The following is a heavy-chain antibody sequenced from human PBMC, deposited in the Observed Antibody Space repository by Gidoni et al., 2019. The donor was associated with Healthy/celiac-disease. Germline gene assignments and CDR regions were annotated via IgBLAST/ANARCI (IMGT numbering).Heavy chain of an antibody. CDR2: IRSKAYGGTT. CDR3: TYHSSGWWGVFDY. V-gene: IGHV3-49*03. CDR1: GFTFGDYA. D-gene: IGHD6-19*01. J-gene: IGHJ4*02. Sequence: EVQLVESGGGLVQPGRYLRLSCTASGFTFGDYAMSWFRQAPGKGLEWVGFIRSKAYGGTTEYAASVKGRFTISRDDSKSIAYLQMNSLKTEDTAVYYCTYHSSGWWGVFDYWGQGTLVTVSS.